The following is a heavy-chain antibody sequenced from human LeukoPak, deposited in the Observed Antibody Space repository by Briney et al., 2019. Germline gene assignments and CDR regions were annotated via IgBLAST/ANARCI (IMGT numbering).Heavy chain of an antibody. Sequence: GASVKVSCKVSGYTLTELSMHWVRQAPGQGLEWMGWISAYNGNTNYAQKLQGRVTMTTDTSTSTAYMELRSLRSDDTAVYYCARDSSTGIAAEWFDPWGQGTLVTVSS. CDR2: ISAYNGNT. CDR1: GYTLTELS. V-gene: IGHV1-18*01. D-gene: IGHD6-13*01. J-gene: IGHJ5*02. CDR3: ARDSSTGIAAEWFDP.